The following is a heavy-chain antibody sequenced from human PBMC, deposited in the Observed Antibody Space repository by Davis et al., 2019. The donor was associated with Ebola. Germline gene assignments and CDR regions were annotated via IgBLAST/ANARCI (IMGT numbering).Heavy chain of an antibody. J-gene: IGHJ5*02. D-gene: IGHD3-3*01. V-gene: IGHV1-18*01. CDR2: ISAYNGNT. CDR3: ARDRLRDTIFGVVIMAGDFDP. CDR1: GYTFTSYG. Sequence: AASVKVSCKASGYTFTSYGISWVRQAPGQGLEWMGWISAYNGNTNYAQKLQGRVTMTTDTSTSTAYMELRSLRSDDTAVYYCARDRLRDTIFGVVIMAGDFDPWGQGTLVTVSS.